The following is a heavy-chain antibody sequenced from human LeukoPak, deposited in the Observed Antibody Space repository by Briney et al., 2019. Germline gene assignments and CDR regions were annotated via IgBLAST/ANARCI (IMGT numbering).Heavy chain of an antibody. CDR3: ARRAYCSSTSCYWNDY. CDR1: GGSISSSSYY. J-gene: IGHJ4*02. Sequence: SETLSLTCTVSGGSISSSSYYWGWIRQPPGTGLEWIGSIYYSGSTYYNPSLKSRVTISVDTSKNQFSLKLSSVTAADTAVYYCARRAYCSSTSCYWNDYWGQGTLVTVSS. V-gene: IGHV4-39*01. D-gene: IGHD2-2*01. CDR2: IYYSGST.